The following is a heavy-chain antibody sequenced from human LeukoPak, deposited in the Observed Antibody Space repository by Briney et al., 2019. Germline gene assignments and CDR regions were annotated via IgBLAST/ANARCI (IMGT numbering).Heavy chain of an antibody. J-gene: IGHJ5*02. V-gene: IGHV1-24*01. CDR1: GYSLSGLS. Sequence: ASVKVSCKVSGYSLSGLSMHWVRQAPGKGLEWMGGFDPEDGETVYAQEYQGRVTMTEDTSTDTAYMDLTSLGSEDTAVYYCARVGIAAAGGTEWFDPWGQGTLVTVSS. CDR3: ARVGIAAAGGTEWFDP. CDR2: FDPEDGET. D-gene: IGHD6-13*01.